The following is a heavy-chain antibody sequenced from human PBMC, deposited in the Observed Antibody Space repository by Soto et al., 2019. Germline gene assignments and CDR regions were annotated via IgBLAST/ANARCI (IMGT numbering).Heavy chain of an antibody. D-gene: IGHD6-13*01. CDR3: ASWGGIASPAYDGSLAPYDY. J-gene: IGHJ4*02. CDR1: GGSISSYY. V-gene: IGHV4-59*04. Sequence: SETLSLTCTVSGGSISSYYWSWIRQPPEKGLEWIGFIYHTGTTYYNPSLKSRVTISVDRSKNQFSLKLNSVTAADTAVYYCASWGGIASPAYDGSLAPYDYWGQGTLVTVSS. CDR2: IYHTGTT.